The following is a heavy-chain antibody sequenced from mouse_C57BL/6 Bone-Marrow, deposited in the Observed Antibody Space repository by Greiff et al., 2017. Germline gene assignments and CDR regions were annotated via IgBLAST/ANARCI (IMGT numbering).Heavy chain of an antibody. Sequence: EVMLVESGGGLVQPGGSMKLSCVASGFTFSNYWMNWVRQSPEKGLEWVAQIRLKSDNYATHYAESVKGRFTISRDDSKSSVYLQMNNLRAEDTGIYYCTAYYDLYYFDYWGQGTTLTVSS. CDR1: GFTFSNYW. J-gene: IGHJ2*01. CDR2: IRLKSDNYAT. V-gene: IGHV6-3*01. D-gene: IGHD2-4*01. CDR3: TAYYDLYYFDY.